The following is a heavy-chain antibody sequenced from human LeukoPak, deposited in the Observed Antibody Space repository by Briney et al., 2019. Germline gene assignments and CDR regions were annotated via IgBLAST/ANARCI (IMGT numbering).Heavy chain of an antibody. D-gene: IGHD5-24*01. J-gene: IGHJ4*02. CDR2: ISAYNGHI. Sequence: ASVKVSCKASGYTFTSYGISWVRQAPGQGLEWIGWISAYNGHINYAQMLQGRVTMTTDTSTSTTYMELRSLRSDDTAVYYCARGSTEMATTLDYWGQGTLVTVSS. CDR1: GYTFTSYG. V-gene: IGHV1-18*01. CDR3: ARGSTEMATTLDY.